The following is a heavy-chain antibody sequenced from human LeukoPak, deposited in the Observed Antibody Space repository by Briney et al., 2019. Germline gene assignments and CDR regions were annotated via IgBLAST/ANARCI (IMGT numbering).Heavy chain of an antibody. CDR2: IYHSGST. Sequence: SETLSLTCAVSGYSISSGYYWGWIRQPPGKGLEWIGSIYHSGSTYYNPSLKRRVTISVDTSKNQFSLKLSSVTAADTAVYYCARHRTAQSAPDYWGQGTLVTVSS. V-gene: IGHV4-38-2*01. J-gene: IGHJ4*02. CDR1: GYSISSGYY. CDR3: ARHRTAQSAPDY.